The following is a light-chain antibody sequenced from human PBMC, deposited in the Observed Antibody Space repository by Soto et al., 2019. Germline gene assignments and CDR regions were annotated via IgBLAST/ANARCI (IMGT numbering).Light chain of an antibody. J-gene: IGLJ1*01. CDR1: NTKLGRNT. Sequence: QSVLSQPPSASGTPGQRGAISFSGNNTKLGRNTVNWYQQLPGTAPKLLIYDNNRRPSGVPDRFSGSKSGTSASLAISGLQSEDEADYYCAAWDDSLTGLNVFGTGTKVTVL. CDR3: AAWDDSLTGLNV. V-gene: IGLV1-44*01. CDR2: DNN.